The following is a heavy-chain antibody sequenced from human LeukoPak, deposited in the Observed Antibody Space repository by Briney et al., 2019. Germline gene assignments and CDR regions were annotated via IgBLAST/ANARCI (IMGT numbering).Heavy chain of an antibody. CDR1: GGSISSGSYY. D-gene: IGHD5-18*01. CDR2: IYTSGST. Sequence: SQTLSLTCTVSGGSISSGSYYWSWIRQPAGKGLEWIGRIYTSGSTNYNPSLKSRVTISVDTSKNQFSLKLSSVTAADTAVYYCARVRGYSYGPLEYFDLWGRGTLVTVSS. J-gene: IGHJ2*01. CDR3: ARVRGYSYGPLEYFDL. V-gene: IGHV4-61*02.